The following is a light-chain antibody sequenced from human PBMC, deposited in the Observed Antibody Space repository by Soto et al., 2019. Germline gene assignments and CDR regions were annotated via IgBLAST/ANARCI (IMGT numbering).Light chain of an antibody. CDR1: QSVSSY. J-gene: IGKJ1*01. CDR2: DTS. Sequence: EIVLTQSPATLSLSPGERATLSCRASQSVSSYLAWYQQQPGQAPRVLIYDTSTRATGLPARFSGSGSGTEFTLTISSLQSEDFAVYFCQQYDNWPGTFGQGTKVDIK. V-gene: IGKV3-15*01. CDR3: QQYDNWPGT.